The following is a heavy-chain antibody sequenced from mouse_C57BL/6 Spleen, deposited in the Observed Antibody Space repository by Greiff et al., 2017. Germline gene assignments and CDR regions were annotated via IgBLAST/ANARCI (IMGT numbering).Heavy chain of an antibody. CDR3: ARGAPKGFAY. CDR1: GYAFTNYL. V-gene: IGHV1-54*01. CDR2: LNPGSGGT. J-gene: IGHJ3*01. Sequence: VKVVESGAELVRPGTSVKVSCKASGYAFTNYLIEWVKQRPGQGLEWIGVLNPGSGGTNYNEKFKGKATLTADKSSSTAYMQLSSLTSEDSAVYFCARGAPKGFAYWGQGTLVTVSA.